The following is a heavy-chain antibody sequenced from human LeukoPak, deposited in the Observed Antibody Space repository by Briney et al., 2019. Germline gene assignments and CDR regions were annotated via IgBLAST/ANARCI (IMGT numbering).Heavy chain of an antibody. V-gene: IGHV3-7*01. CDR3: ARLSAYYYGSYFYYYMDV. Sequence: QSGGSLRLSCAASGFTFSSYWMTWVRQSPGKGPEWVANIKQDESERYTVDSVKGRFTISRDNAKNSVYLHMNSLRAEDTALYYCARLSAYYYGSYFYYYMDVWGKGTTVTVSS. CDR1: GFTFSSYW. CDR2: IKQDESER. D-gene: IGHD3-10*01. J-gene: IGHJ6*03.